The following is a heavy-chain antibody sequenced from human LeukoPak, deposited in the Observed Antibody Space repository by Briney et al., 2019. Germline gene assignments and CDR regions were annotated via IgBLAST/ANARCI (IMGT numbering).Heavy chain of an antibody. J-gene: IGHJ4*02. CDR1: GGSISSSNYY. CDR2: IYYSGST. D-gene: IGHD6-19*01. V-gene: IGHV4-39*01. Sequence: SETLSLTCTVSGGSISSSNYYWGWIRQPPGKGLEWIGSIYYSGSTYYNPSLKSRVTISVDTSKNQFSLKLRSVTAADTAVYYCARTPYSSGWYLFDLWGQGTLVTVSS. CDR3: ARTPYSSGWYLFDL.